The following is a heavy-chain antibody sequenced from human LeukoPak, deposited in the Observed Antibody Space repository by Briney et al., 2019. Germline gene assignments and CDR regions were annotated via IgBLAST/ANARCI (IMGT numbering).Heavy chain of an antibody. CDR3: ARVAGSSWPYYFDY. J-gene: IGHJ4*02. D-gene: IGHD6-13*01. Sequence: WASVNVSCKASGYTFTSYAMHWVRQAPGQRLEWMGWINAGNGNTKYSQKFQSRVTITRDTSASTAYMELSSLRSEDTAVYYCARVAGSSWPYYFDYWGQGTLVTVSS. V-gene: IGHV1-3*01. CDR2: INAGNGNT. CDR1: GYTFTSYA.